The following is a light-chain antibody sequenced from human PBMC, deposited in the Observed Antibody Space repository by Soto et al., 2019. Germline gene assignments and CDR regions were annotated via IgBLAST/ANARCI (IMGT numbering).Light chain of an antibody. CDR2: DTS. Sequence: DIQMTQSPSSLSASVGDRVTITCQANHDISDYLNWYQQKPGKAPNLLIYDTSNLKTGVPSRFSGSGSVTDFTLTINNLQPEDVATYYCQQYDNLPLTFGGGTKVEIK. J-gene: IGKJ4*01. CDR1: HDISDY. CDR3: QQYDNLPLT. V-gene: IGKV1-33*01.